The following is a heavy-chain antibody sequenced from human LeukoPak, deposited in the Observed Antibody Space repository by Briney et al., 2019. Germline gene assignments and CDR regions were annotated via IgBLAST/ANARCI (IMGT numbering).Heavy chain of an antibody. CDR2: ISGSTGST. Sequence: GGSLRLSCAASGFTFSSYAMSWVRQAPGKGLEWVSSISGSTGSTYYADSVKGRLTISRDNSRNTMYLQMNSLKTEDTAVYYCARDSSSEGPFDYWGQGTLVTVSS. CDR1: GFTFSSYA. D-gene: IGHD6-6*01. J-gene: IGHJ4*02. V-gene: IGHV3-23*01. CDR3: ARDSSSEGPFDY.